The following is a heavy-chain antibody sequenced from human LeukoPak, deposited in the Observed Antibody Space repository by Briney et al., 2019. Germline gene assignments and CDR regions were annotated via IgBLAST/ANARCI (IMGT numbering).Heavy chain of an antibody. D-gene: IGHD2-15*01. CDR2: INPDSGGT. J-gene: IGHJ4*02. V-gene: IGHV1-2*02. CDR3: ARVRCSGGSCYEFDS. Sequence: GSVKVSCKASGYTFTGYYIHWVRQAPGQGLEWMGWINPDSGGTRYPRKFQGRVTVTRDTSISTAYMGLTRLTSDDTAVYYCARVRCSGGSCYEFDSWGQGTLVTVSS. CDR1: GYTFTGYY.